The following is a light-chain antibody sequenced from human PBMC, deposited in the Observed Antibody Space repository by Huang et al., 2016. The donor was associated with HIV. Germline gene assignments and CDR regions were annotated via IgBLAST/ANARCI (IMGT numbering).Light chain of an antibody. CDR3: QQYNKWPPEYT. CDR2: AAS. V-gene: IGKV3-15*01. Sequence: VMMSQSPATLAASPGERVTLSCGASQSVNTNLAWYQQKPGQPPRLLIYAASTRATGVPASFAGIGSGTEFTLTIDSLQSDDFAVYYCQQYNKWPPEYTFGQGTRLEIK. CDR1: QSVNTN. J-gene: IGKJ2*01.